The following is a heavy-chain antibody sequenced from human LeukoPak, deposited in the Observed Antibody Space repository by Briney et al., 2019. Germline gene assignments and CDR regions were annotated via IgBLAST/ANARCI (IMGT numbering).Heavy chain of an antibody. CDR2: IYTSGST. V-gene: IGHV4-4*07. J-gene: IGHJ4*02. CDR3: AREGYCSSTSCYVRY. D-gene: IGHD2-2*01. Sequence: SETLSLTCTVSGGSISSYYWSWIRQPAGKGLEWIGRIYTSGSTNYNPSLKSRVTMSVDTSKNQFSLKLSSVTAADTAVYYCAREGYCSSTSCYVRYWGQGTLVTVPS. CDR1: GGSISSYY.